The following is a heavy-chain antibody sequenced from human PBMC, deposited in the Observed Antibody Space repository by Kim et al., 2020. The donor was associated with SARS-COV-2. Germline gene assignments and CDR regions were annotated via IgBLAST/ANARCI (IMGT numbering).Heavy chain of an antibody. CDR1: GFTFSSYA. D-gene: IGHD5-18*01. CDR2: ISYDGSNK. CDR3: ATNSYGGKRWYFDL. V-gene: IGHV3-30-3*01. Sequence: GGSLRLSCAASGFTFSSYAMHWVRQAPGKGLEWVAVISYDGSNKYYADSVKGRFTISRDNSKNTLYLQMNSLRAEDTAVYYCATNSYGGKRWYFDLWSRGTLVTVSS. J-gene: IGHJ2*01.